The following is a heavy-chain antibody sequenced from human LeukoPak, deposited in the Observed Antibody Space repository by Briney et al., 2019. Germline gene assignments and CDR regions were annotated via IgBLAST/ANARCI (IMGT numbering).Heavy chain of an antibody. V-gene: IGHV3-30*18. J-gene: IGHJ6*02. CDR3: AKDYYDFWSGGYYYYYGMDV. CDR2: ISYDGGNK. CDR1: GFTFSSYV. Sequence: GGSLRLSCAASGFTFSSYVMHWVRQAPGKGLEWEAVISYDGGNKYYADSVKGRFTISRDNSKNTLYLQMNSLRSDDTAVYYCAKDYYDFWSGGYYYYYGMDVWGQGTTVTVSS. D-gene: IGHD3-3*01.